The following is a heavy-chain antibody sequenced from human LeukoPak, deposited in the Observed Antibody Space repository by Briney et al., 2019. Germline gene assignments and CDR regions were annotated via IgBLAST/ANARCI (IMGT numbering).Heavy chain of an antibody. J-gene: IGHJ6*02. Sequence: PSETLSLTCADYGGSSSGYYWSWIRQPPGKGLEWIGEINHSGSTNYNPSLKSRVTISVDTSKNQFSLKLSSVTAADTAVYYCARVSSGYYGSGSYKGMDVWGQGTTVTVSS. V-gene: IGHV4-34*01. D-gene: IGHD3-10*01. CDR3: ARVSSGYYGSGSYKGMDV. CDR1: GGSSSGYY. CDR2: INHSGST.